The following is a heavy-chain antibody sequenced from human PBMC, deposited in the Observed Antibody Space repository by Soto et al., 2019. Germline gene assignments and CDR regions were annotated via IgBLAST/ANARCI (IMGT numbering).Heavy chain of an antibody. D-gene: IGHD6-6*01. CDR2: ISSNGVGT. V-gene: IGHV3-64*01. J-gene: IGHJ6*03. CDR3: ARRARPDFYYMDV. Sequence: EVQLAESGGDLAQPGGSLRLSCAASGFTLSGYAMDWVRQAPGKGLEYVSGISSNGVGTDYANSVQGRFTITRDNTKNKVYLQMGSLRPEDMAVYYCARRARPDFYYMDVWGKGTTVTVSS. CDR1: GFTLSGYA.